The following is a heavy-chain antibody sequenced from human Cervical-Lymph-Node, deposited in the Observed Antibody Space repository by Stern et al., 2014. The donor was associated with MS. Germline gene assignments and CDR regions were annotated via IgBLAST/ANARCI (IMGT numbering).Heavy chain of an antibody. CDR2: IIPIFGTP. CDR3: ARGPDHNSGYYYAY. D-gene: IGHD3-22*01. V-gene: IGHV1-69*01. CDR1: GGTFSNYA. J-gene: IGHJ4*02. Sequence: DQLVESGAEVKKPGSSVKVSCKASGGTFSNYAISWVRQAPGQGLKWMGGIIPIFGTPNYDQKFQGRVTITADESTSTAYMELNSLTSEDTAVYYCARGPDHNSGYYYAYWGQGTLVTVSS.